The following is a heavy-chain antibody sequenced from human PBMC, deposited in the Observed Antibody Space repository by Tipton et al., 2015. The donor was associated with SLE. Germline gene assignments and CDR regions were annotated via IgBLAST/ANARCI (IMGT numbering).Heavy chain of an antibody. CDR3: ARKIGGTFDI. V-gene: IGHV4-39*07. J-gene: IGHJ3*02. CDR1: GGSISSSSYY. D-gene: IGHD1-26*01. CDR2: IYYSGTT. Sequence: TLSLTCIVSGGSISSSSYYWGWIRQPPGKGLEWIASIYYSGTTYCNPSLKSRVTISVDTSKNQFSLKLSSVTAADTAVYYCARKIGGTFDIWGQGTMVTVSS.